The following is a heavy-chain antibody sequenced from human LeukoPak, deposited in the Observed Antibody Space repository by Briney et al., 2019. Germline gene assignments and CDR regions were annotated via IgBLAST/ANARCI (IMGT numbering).Heavy chain of an antibody. CDR2: INTSGST. Sequence: SETLSLACTVSGGSISSYYWTWIRQSAGKGLEWIGRINTSGSTNYNPSLRSRVTMSVNTSKNQFSLNLTSVTAADTAVYSCAREGGDPRWLDPWGQGTLVTVSS. CDR3: AREGGDPRWLDP. D-gene: IGHD6-25*01. CDR1: GGSISSYY. J-gene: IGHJ5*02. V-gene: IGHV4-4*07.